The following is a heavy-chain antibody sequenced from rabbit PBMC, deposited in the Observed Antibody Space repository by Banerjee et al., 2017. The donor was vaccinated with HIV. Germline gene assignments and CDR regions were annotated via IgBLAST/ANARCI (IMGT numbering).Heavy chain of an antibody. V-gene: IGHV1S43*01. Sequence: QEQLEESGGDLVKPEGSLTLTCTASGFSFNNKYVMCWVRQAPGKGLEWIACINTNGGSTWYASCVNGRFTISRSTSLNTVNLKMTSLTAADTATYFCARDLAGVIGWNFNLWGPGTLVTVS. CDR2: INTNGGST. D-gene: IGHD4-1*01. J-gene: IGHJ4*01. CDR1: GFSFNNKYV. CDR3: ARDLAGVIGWNFNL.